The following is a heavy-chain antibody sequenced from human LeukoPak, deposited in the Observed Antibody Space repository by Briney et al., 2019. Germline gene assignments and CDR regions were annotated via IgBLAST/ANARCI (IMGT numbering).Heavy chain of an antibody. V-gene: IGHV5-10-1*01. D-gene: IGHD3-9*01. CDR1: GYSFTSYW. Sequence: GESLKITCKGSGYSFTSYWISWVRQMPGKGLEWMGRIDPSDSYTNYSPSFQGHVTISADKSISTAYLQWSSLKASDTAMYYCARERYFYWLVSFDYWGQGTLVTVSS. CDR3: ARERYFYWLVSFDY. J-gene: IGHJ4*02. CDR2: IDPSDSYT.